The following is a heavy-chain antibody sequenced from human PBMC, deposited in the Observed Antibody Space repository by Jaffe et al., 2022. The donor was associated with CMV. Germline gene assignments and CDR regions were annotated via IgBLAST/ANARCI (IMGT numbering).Heavy chain of an antibody. J-gene: IGHJ3*02. Sequence: QVQLVQSGAEVKKPGASVKVSCKASGYTFTSYYMHWVRQAPGQGLEWMGIINPSGGSTSYAQKFQGRVTMTRDTSTSTVYMELSSLRSEDTAVYYCARGGGGYYYDSSGYYYGDAFDIWGQGTMVTVSS. V-gene: IGHV1-46*01. CDR3: ARGGGGYYYDSSGYYYGDAFDI. CDR1: GYTFTSYY. CDR2: INPSGGST. D-gene: IGHD3-22*01.